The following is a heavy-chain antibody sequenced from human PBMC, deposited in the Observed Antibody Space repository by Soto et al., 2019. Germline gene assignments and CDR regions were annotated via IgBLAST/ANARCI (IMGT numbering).Heavy chain of an antibody. J-gene: IGHJ6*02. Sequence: LSLTCAVYGGSFSGYYWSWIRQPPGKGLEWIGEINHSGSTNYNPSLKSRVTISVDTSKNQFSLKLSSVTAADTAVYYCARGLGYCSGGSCYSRYYYYYGMDVWGQGTTVTVSS. CDR3: ARGLGYCSGGSCYSRYYYYYGMDV. CDR1: GGSFSGYY. D-gene: IGHD2-15*01. CDR2: INHSGST. V-gene: IGHV4-34*01.